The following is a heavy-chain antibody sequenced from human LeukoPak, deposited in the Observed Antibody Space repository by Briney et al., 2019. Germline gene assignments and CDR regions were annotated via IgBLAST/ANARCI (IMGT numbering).Heavy chain of an antibody. D-gene: IGHD5-18*01. CDR2: ISGSGDST. CDR3: ARDRAMADY. CDR1: GFTFSSYA. Sequence: GGSLRLSCAASGFTFSSYAMSWVRQAPGKGLEWVSAISGSGDSTYYGDSVKGRFTISRDNSKNTLYLQMNSLRSEDTAVYYCARDRAMADYWGQGTLVTVSS. J-gene: IGHJ4*02. V-gene: IGHV3-23*01.